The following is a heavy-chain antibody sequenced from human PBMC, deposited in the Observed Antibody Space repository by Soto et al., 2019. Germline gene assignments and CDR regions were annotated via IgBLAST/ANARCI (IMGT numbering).Heavy chain of an antibody. Sequence: GASVKVSCKASGYTFTGYYMHWVRQAPGQGLEWMGWINPNSGGTNYAQKFQGWVTMTRDTSISTAYMELSRLRSDDTAAYYCARGATVTTTLPFDYWGQGTLVTVSS. J-gene: IGHJ4*02. CDR3: ARGATVTTTLPFDY. V-gene: IGHV1-2*04. CDR1: GYTFTGYY. CDR2: INPNSGGT. D-gene: IGHD4-17*01.